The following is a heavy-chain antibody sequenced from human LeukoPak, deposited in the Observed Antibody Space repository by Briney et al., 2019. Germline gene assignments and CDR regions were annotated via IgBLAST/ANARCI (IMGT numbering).Heavy chain of an antibody. CDR2: IYYTGTT. CDR1: GGSISSSSYY. D-gene: IGHD6-19*01. CDR3: ARQWQWLVHVFDY. J-gene: IGHJ4*02. V-gene: IGHV4-39*01. Sequence: SETLSRTCTVSGGSISSSSYYWAWIRQPPGKGLEYIGSIYYTGTTYYNPSLKSRVTMSVDTSKNQFSLKVSSVTAADTAVYYCARQWQWLVHVFDYWGQGTLVTVSS.